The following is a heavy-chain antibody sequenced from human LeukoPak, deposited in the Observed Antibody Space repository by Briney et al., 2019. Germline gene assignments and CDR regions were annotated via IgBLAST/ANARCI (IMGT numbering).Heavy chain of an antibody. J-gene: IGHJ4*02. CDR1: AGSINSYW. Sequence: SQTLSLTCSVSAGSINSYWWSWIRQPAGKGLEFIGRIYTTGMTNYNPSLKSRVSMSVDTSKNQVSLELRSVTAADTAVYFCARAGYTISSYRFDYWGQGALVTVSS. V-gene: IGHV4-4*07. CDR3: ARAGYTISSYRFDY. CDR2: IYTTGMT. D-gene: IGHD3-16*02.